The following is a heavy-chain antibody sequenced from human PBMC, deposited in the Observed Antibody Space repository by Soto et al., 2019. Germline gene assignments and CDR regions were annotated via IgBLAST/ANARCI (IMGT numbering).Heavy chain of an antibody. CDR3: ARQGYSSGWYPTGYYYYGMDV. CDR2: IYPVDSDT. Sequence: GESLKISCKGSGYSFPSYWIGWVRQMPGKGLEWMGIIYPVDSDTRYSPSFQGQVTISADKSISTAYLQWSSLKASDTAMYYCARQGYSSGWYPTGYYYYGMDVWGQGTTVTVSS. CDR1: GYSFPSYW. J-gene: IGHJ6*02. D-gene: IGHD6-19*01. V-gene: IGHV5-51*01.